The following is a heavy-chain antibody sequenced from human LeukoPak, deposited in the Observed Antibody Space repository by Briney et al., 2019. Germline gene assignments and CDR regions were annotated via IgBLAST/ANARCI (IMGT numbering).Heavy chain of an antibody. D-gene: IGHD3-10*01. CDR3: ARARSSGSYYNFDY. CDR1: GFTFSSYW. CDR2: IKQDGSEK. V-gene: IGHV3-7*01. Sequence: PGGSLRLSCAASGFTFSSYWMSWVRQAPGKGLEWVANIKQDGSEKYYVDSVKGRSTISRDNAKNSLYLQMNSLRAEDTAVYYCARARSSGSYYNFDYWGQGTLVTVSS. J-gene: IGHJ4*02.